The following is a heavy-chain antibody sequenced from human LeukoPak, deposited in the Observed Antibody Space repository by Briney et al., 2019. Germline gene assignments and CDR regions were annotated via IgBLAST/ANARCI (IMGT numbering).Heavy chain of an antibody. CDR2: ISYDGSNK. D-gene: IGHD3-10*01. J-gene: IGHJ4*02. V-gene: IGHV3-30-3*01. CDR1: GFTFSSYA. Sequence: GSLRLSCAASGFTFSSYAMHWVRQAPGKGLEWVAVISYDGSNKCYADSVKGRFTISRDNSKNTLYLQMNSLRAEDTAVYYCAREEVWFGEYYFDYWGQGTLVTVSS. CDR3: AREEVWFGEYYFDY.